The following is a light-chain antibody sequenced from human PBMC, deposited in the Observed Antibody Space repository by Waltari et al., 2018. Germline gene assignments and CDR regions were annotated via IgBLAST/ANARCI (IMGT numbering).Light chain of an antibody. Sequence: QTVVTQEPSLSVSPGGTVTLTCALSSGSLSTTSYATWYQQTPGQAPRTLLYKANARASGVPDRFSGSILGNTAALTITGAQADDESYYYCALYMGSGIWVFGGGTRLTFL. V-gene: IGLV8-61*01. CDR3: ALYMGSGIWV. CDR2: KAN. J-gene: IGLJ3*02. CDR1: SGSLSTTSY.